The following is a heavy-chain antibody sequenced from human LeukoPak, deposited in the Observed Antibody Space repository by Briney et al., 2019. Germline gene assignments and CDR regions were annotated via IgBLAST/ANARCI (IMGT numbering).Heavy chain of an antibody. CDR1: GYTFTSYY. CDR3: ARDLITGTTKFASKKGRVVAFDI. Sequence: GASVKVSCKASGYTFTSYYMHWVRQAPGQGLEWMGIINPSGGSTSYAQKFQGRVTITTDESTSTAYMELSSLRSEDTAVYYCARDLITGTTKFASKKGRVVAFDIWGQGTMVTVSS. D-gene: IGHD1-7*01. J-gene: IGHJ3*02. V-gene: IGHV1-46*01. CDR2: INPSGGST.